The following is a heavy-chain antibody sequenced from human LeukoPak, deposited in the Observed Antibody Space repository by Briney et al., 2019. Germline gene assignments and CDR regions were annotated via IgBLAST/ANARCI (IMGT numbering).Heavy chain of an antibody. V-gene: IGHV3-21*04. CDR1: EFTFRNYS. Sequence: PGGSLRLSCAASEFTFRNYSMNWVRQAPGKGLEWVSSISSSSSYMYYADSVKGRFTISRDNAKNSLYLQMNSLRAEDTAVYYCARDTSGYDYAFDIWGQGTMVTVSS. CDR2: ISSSSSYM. J-gene: IGHJ3*02. CDR3: ARDTSGYDYAFDI. D-gene: IGHD5-12*01.